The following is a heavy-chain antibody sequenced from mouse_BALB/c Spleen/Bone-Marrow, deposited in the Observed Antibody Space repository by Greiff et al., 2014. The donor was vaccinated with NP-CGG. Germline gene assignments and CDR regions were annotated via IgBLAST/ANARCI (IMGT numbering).Heavy chain of an antibody. CDR3: AREKDWVFDY. CDR2: SYPGSDST. D-gene: IGHD4-1*01. J-gene: IGHJ2*01. V-gene: IGHV1-55*01. Sequence: QVQLKGSGAELGKPGTSVQMSCKASGYTFTSYWMHWVEQRPGQGRGWFGDSYPGSDSTNYNEKFKSKTTLTVDTSSSTAYMRLSSLASEDSAVYYCAREKDWVFDYWGQGTTLTVSS. CDR1: GYTFTSYW.